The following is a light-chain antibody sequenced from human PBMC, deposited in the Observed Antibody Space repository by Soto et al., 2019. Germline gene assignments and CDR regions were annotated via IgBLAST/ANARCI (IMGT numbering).Light chain of an antibody. V-gene: IGLV1-51*02. CDR3: GTWDSSLSAYV. J-gene: IGLJ1*01. CDR1: SSNIGNNY. Sequence: QSVLTRPPSVSAAPGQKVTISCSGGSSNIGNNYVSWYQQLPGTAPKPLIYENNKRPSGIPDRFSGSKSGTSATLGITGLQTGDEADYYCGTWDSSLSAYVFGTGTKLTGL. CDR2: ENN.